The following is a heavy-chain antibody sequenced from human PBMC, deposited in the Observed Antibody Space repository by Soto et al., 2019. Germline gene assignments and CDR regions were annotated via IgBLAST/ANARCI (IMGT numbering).Heavy chain of an antibody. Sequence: QVQLLQSGTEVKKPGASVKVSCKASGYTFTAYYIHWVRQAPGQGLEWMGWIIPDSGATKYTQKFQGRVTMTSEASINTAFLEVRRLRFDDTAVYFCARGDRISRFGVRNWLDPWGQGTLVTVSS. CDR1: GYTFTAYY. V-gene: IGHV1-2*02. J-gene: IGHJ5*02. CDR2: IIPDSGAT. D-gene: IGHD3-3*01. CDR3: ARGDRISRFGVRNWLDP.